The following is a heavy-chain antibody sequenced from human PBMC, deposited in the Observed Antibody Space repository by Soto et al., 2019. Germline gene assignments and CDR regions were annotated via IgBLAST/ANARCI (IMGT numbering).Heavy chain of an antibody. CDR3: ARELAGTTNYYYYYGMDV. D-gene: IGHD1-7*01. Sequence: SVKVSCKASGGTFSSYAISWVRQAPGQGLEWMGGIIPIFGTANYAQKFQGRVTITADESTSTAYMERSSLRSEDTAVYYCARELAGTTNYYYYYGMDVWGQGTTVTVSS. CDR2: IIPIFGTA. CDR1: GGTFSSYA. J-gene: IGHJ6*02. V-gene: IGHV1-69*13.